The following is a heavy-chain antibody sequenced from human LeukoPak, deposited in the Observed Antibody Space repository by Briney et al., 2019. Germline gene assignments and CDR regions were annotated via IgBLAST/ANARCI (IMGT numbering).Heavy chain of an antibody. CDR2: ISSSSSYI. CDR1: GFTFSSYA. J-gene: IGHJ4*02. Sequence: GGSLRLSCAASGFTFSSYAMTWVRQAPGKGLEWVSSISSSSSYIYYADSVKGRFTISRDNAKNSLYLQMNSLRAEDTAVYYCAREYSGYDRFDYWGQGTLVTVSS. CDR3: AREYSGYDRFDY. V-gene: IGHV3-21*01. D-gene: IGHD5-12*01.